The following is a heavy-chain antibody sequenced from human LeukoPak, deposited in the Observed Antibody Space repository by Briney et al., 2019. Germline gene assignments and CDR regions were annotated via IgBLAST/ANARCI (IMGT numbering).Heavy chain of an antibody. CDR1: GYTFSSYG. CDR2: ISAYNGNT. Sequence: ASVKVSCKASGYTFSSYGISWVRQAAGQGLEWMGWISAYNGNTNYAQKLQGRVTMTTDTSTSTAYMELRSLRSNDTAVYYCARAYYDSSGYPRPFDPWGQGTLVTVSS. J-gene: IGHJ5*02. V-gene: IGHV1-18*01. CDR3: ARAYYDSSGYPRPFDP. D-gene: IGHD3-22*01.